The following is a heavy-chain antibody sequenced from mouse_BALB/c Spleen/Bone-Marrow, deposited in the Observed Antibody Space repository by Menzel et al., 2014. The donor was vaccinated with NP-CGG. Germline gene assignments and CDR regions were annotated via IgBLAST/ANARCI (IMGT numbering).Heavy chain of an antibody. CDR3: AREGSTMITTAFAY. CDR2: IWAGGNT. CDR1: GFSLTSYG. V-gene: IGHV2-9*02. Sequence: VMLVELGPGLVAPSQRLSITCTVSGFSLTSYGVHWVRQPPGKGLEWLGVIWAGGNTNYNSALMARLSISKDNSKSQVFVKMNSLQTDDTAMYYCAREGSTMITTAFAYWGQGALVTVSA. D-gene: IGHD2-4*01. J-gene: IGHJ3*01.